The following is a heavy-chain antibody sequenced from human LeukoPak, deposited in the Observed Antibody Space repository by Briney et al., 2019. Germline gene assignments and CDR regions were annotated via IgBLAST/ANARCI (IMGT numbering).Heavy chain of an antibody. D-gene: IGHD3-22*01. CDR3: ARVEMSYYYDSSGYHADRDAFDI. V-gene: IGHV1-2*02. J-gene: IGHJ3*02. CDR2: MNPNSGGT. Sequence: GASVKVSCKASGYTFTSYDINWVRQATGQGLEWMGWMNPNSGGTNYAQKFQGRVTMTRDTSISTAYMELSRLRSDDTAVYYCARVEMSYYYDSSGYHADRDAFDIWGQGTMVTVSS. CDR1: GYTFTSYD.